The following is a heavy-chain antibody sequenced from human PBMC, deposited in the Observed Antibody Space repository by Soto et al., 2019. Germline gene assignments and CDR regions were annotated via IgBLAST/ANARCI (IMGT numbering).Heavy chain of an antibody. CDR3: ARRLRLRGGDYYYYYYMDV. Sequence: SETLSLTCTVSGGSISSYYWSWIRQPPGKGLEWIGYIYYSGSTNYNPSLKSRVTISVDTSKNQFSLKLSSVTAADTAVYYCARRLRLRGGDYYYYYYMDVWGKGTTVTISS. CDR2: IYYSGST. CDR1: GGSISSYY. D-gene: IGHD5-12*01. J-gene: IGHJ6*03. V-gene: IGHV4-59*08.